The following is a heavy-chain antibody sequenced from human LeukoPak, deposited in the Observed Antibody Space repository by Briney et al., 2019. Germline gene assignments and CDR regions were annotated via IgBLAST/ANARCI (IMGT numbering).Heavy chain of an antibody. V-gene: IGHV1-69*06. CDR1: GGTFSSYA. CDR2: IIPIFGTA. J-gene: IGHJ6*02. Sequence: SVKVSCKASGGTFSSYAISWVRQAPGQGLEWMGGIIPIFGTANYVQKFQGRVTITADKSTSTAYMELSSLRSEDTAVYYCARHSPYSLPAAMAHYYYYYGMDVWGQGTTVTVSS. D-gene: IGHD2-2*01. CDR3: ARHSPYSLPAAMAHYYYYYGMDV.